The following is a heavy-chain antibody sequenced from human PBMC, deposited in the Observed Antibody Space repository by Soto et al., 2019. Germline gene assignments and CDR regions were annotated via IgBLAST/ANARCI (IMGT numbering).Heavy chain of an antibody. CDR3: AREVSGIAVAGPYYYYYMDV. Sequence: ASVKVSCKASGYTFTGYYMHWVRQAPGQGLEWMGWINPNSGGTNYAQKFQGWVTMTRDTSISTAYMELSRLRSDDTAVYYCAREVSGIAVAGPYYYYYMDVWGKGTTVTVSS. CDR1: GYTFTGYY. J-gene: IGHJ6*03. CDR2: INPNSGGT. D-gene: IGHD6-19*01. V-gene: IGHV1-2*04.